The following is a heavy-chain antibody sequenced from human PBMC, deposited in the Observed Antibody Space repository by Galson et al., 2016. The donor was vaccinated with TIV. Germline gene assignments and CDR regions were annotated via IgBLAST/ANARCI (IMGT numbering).Heavy chain of an antibody. Sequence: SLRLSCAASGLSVNINYMTWVRQARGKGLEWVSLLSDGGNTYYPDSVKGRLTISRDNSKNTLYLQMNGLRAEDTAVYYCARDRVVDATYYYYYYGMDVWGQGTAVTVSS. V-gene: IGHV3-66*02. D-gene: IGHD1-26*01. CDR1: GLSVNINY. CDR2: LSDGGNT. CDR3: ARDRVVDATYYYYYYGMDV. J-gene: IGHJ6*02.